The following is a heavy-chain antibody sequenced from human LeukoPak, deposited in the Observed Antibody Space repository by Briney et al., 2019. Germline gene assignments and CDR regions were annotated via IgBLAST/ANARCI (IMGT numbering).Heavy chain of an antibody. CDR1: GFTFSSYS. CDR2: FSSNGLYI. CDR3: ARVDTRGGAVDI. D-gene: IGHD2-15*01. Sequence: GGSLRLSCAASGFTFSSYSMNWVRQAPGKGLEWVSSFSSNGLYIYYADSVKGRFTNSRDNAKNSLYLQMNSLRAEDTAVYYCARVDTRGGAVDIWGQGTMVTVSS. V-gene: IGHV3-21*01. J-gene: IGHJ3*02.